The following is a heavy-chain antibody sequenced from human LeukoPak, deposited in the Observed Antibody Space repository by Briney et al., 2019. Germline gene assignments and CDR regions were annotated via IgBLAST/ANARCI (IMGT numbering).Heavy chain of an antibody. J-gene: IGHJ6*02. D-gene: IGHD1-14*01. CDR1: GFTFSSYA. V-gene: IGHV3-64*01. Sequence: GGSLRLSCAASGFTFSSYAMHWVRQAPGKGLEYVSAISSNGGSTYYANSVKGRFTISRDNSKNTLYLQMGSLRAEDMAVYYCARDSLTLSLNGMDVWGQGTTVIVSS. CDR3: ARDSLTLSLNGMDV. CDR2: ISSNGGST.